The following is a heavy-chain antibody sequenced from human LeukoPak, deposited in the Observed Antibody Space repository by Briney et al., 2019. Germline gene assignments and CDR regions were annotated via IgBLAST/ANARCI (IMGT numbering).Heavy chain of an antibody. CDR3: ARFPYFEGFDY. CDR2: IAASGTT. V-gene: IGHV4-4*08. J-gene: IGHJ4*02. CDR1: GGSIDSYY. Sequence: SETLSLTCSVSGGSIDSYYWSWIRQPPGRGLEFIGYIAASGTTKHNPSLKSRVTLSMDTSKNQFSLKLRSVTAADTGVYFCARFPYFEGFDYWGPGTQVIVSS. D-gene: IGHD3-9*01.